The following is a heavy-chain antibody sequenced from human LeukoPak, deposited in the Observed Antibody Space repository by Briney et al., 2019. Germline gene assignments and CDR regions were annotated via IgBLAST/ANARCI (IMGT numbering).Heavy chain of an antibody. J-gene: IGHJ4*02. CDR1: GFTFSSYG. Sequence: GGSLRLSCAASGFTFSSYGMHWVRQAPGKGLEWVAVISYDGSNKYYADSVKGRFTISRDNSKNTLYLQMNSLRAEDTAVYYCAKPYCSGGSCSFDYRGQGTLVTVSS. D-gene: IGHD2-15*01. CDR2: ISYDGSNK. V-gene: IGHV3-30*18. CDR3: AKPYCSGGSCSFDY.